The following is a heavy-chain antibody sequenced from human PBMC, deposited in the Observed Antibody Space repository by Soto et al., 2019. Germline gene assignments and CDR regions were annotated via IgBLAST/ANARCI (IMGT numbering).Heavy chain of an antibody. Sequence: QITLKESGPTLVKPTQTLTLTCHFSGFSLSNIGMGVAWIRQPPGKALEWLALIYWDDDKTYSPSLKNRLTVAEDSSKIQVLRIMTNMDPVDTATCCCARRRGYGDVAHWGQGILVTVSS. CDR1: GFSLSNIGMG. J-gene: IGHJ1*01. D-gene: IGHD4-17*01. CDR3: ARRRGYGDVAH. CDR2: IYWDDDK. V-gene: IGHV2-5*02.